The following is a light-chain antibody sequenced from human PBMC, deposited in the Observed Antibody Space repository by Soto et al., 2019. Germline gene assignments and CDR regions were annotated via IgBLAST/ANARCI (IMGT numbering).Light chain of an antibody. V-gene: IGLV2-8*01. CDR3: SSFASSNTCV. CDR1: SSDVGAYNY. J-gene: IGLJ3*02. Sequence: QSALTQPPSASGSPGQSVTISCTGTSSDVGAYNYVSWYQQHAGKAPKLVIYEVTKRPSGVPERFSGSKSANTASLTVSGLQAEDEADDYCSSFASSNTCVFGGGTKLTVL. CDR2: EVT.